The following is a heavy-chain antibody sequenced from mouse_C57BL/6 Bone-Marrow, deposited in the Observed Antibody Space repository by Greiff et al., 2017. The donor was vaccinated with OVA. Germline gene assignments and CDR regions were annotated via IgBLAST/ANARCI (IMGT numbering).Heavy chain of an antibody. J-gene: IGHJ2*01. CDR1: GYTFTSYW. Sequence: VQLQQPGAELVRPGSSVKLSCKASGYTFTSYWMDWVKQRPGQGLEWIGNIYPSDSETHYNQKFKDKATLTVDKSSSTAYMQLSSLTSEDSAVYYCARAYGNYVGWGQGTTLTVSS. CDR2: IYPSDSET. CDR3: ARAYGNYVG. D-gene: IGHD2-1*01. V-gene: IGHV1-61*01.